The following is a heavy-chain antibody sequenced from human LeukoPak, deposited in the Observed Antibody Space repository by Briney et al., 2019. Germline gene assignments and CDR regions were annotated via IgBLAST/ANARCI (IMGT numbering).Heavy chain of an antibody. Sequence: ASVKVSSKASGYTFTGYYMHWVRQAPGQGLEWMGWINPNSGGTNYAQKFQGRVTMTRDTSISTAYMELSRLRSDDTAVYYCARSEAGELLVDYWGQGTLVTVSS. V-gene: IGHV1-2*02. CDR3: ARSEAGELLVDY. D-gene: IGHD3-10*01. J-gene: IGHJ4*02. CDR2: INPNSGGT. CDR1: GYTFTGYY.